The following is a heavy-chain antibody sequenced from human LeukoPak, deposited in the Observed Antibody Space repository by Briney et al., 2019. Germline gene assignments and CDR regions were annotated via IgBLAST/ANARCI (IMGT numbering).Heavy chain of an antibody. CDR1: GFTFSSYS. V-gene: IGHV3-21*01. J-gene: IGHJ4*02. CDR2: ISSSSSYI. CDR3: ARDRTAVAGILYY. Sequence: GGSLRLSCAASGFTFSSYSMNWVRQAPGKGLEWVSSISSSSSYIYYADSVKGRFTISRDNAKNSLYLQMNSLRAEDTAVYYCARDRTAVAGILYYWGQGTLVTVSS. D-gene: IGHD6-19*01.